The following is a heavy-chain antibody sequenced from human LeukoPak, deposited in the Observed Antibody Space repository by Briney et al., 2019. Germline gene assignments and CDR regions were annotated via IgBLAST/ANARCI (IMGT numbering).Heavy chain of an antibody. V-gene: IGHV4-39*07. CDR1: GGSISSSSYY. CDR3: ATFIAAAGTDWFDP. Sequence: SETLSLTCTVSGGSISSSSYYWGWIRQPPGKGLEWIGSIYYSGSTYYNPSLKSRVTISVDTSKNQFSLKLSSVTAADTAVYYCATFIAAAGTDWFDPWGQGTLVTVSS. J-gene: IGHJ5*02. D-gene: IGHD6-13*01. CDR2: IYYSGST.